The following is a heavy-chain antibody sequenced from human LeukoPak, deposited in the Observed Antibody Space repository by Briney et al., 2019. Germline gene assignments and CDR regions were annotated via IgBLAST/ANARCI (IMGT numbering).Heavy chain of an antibody. CDR2: LSYDGSLK. V-gene: IGHV3-30*04. CDR1: GFTFSDSG. D-gene: IGHD3-16*01. CDR3: ATSIERSTWGSHALDF. J-gene: IGHJ4*02. Sequence: GTSLRLSCTGSGFTFSDSGMHWVRQAPGKGLEWMAILSYDGSLKYYADSVKGRFTISRDNSKNTLYLQMNSPRVEDTAVYYCATSIERSTWGSHALDFWGQGTLVTVSS.